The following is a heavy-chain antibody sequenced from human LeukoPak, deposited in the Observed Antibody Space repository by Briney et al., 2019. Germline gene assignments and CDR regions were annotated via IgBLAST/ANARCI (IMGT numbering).Heavy chain of an antibody. Sequence: GGSLRLSCEASGFTFSDAWMSWVRQAPGKGLEWVGRIKSKTDGGTAEYGAPVKGRFTISRDDSKSTLYLQLNSLKSEDTAVYYCTTALKWESRGDDYWGQGTLVAVSS. CDR2: IKSKTDGGTA. CDR1: GFTFSDAW. J-gene: IGHJ4*02. CDR3: TTALKWESRGDDY. V-gene: IGHV3-15*01. D-gene: IGHD1-26*01.